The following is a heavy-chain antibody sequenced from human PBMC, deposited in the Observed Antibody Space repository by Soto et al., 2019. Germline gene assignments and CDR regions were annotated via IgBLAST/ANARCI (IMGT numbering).Heavy chain of an antibody. CDR3: ARNVGSFWYDY. CDR1: GYAFTSYG. J-gene: IGHJ4*02. Sequence: ASVKVSCKASGYAFTSYGISWVRQAPGQGLEWMGWISAYNGNTNYAQKLQGRVTITTDTSTSTGYMELSSLRSDDTAVYYCARNVGSFWYDYWGQRTLVTVS. V-gene: IGHV1-18*01. CDR2: ISAYNGNT. D-gene: IGHD6-19*01.